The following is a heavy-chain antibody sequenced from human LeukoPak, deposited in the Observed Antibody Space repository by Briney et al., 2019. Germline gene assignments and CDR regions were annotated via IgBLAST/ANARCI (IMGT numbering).Heavy chain of an antibody. V-gene: IGHV3-11*04. CDR3: ASSLNTVIISPYYFDY. J-gene: IGHJ4*02. CDR1: GFTFSDHY. Sequence: GGSLRLSCAASGFTFSDHYMGWIRQAPGQGLEWISYISANGITTYYADSVKGRFTISRDNARNSLSLYMNFLRAEDTAVYYCASSLNTVIISPYYFDYWGQGTLVTVSS. D-gene: IGHD4-11*01. CDR2: ISANGITT.